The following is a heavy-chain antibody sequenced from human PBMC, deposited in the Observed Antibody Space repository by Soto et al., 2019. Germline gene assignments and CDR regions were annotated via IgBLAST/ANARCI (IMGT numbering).Heavy chain of an antibody. J-gene: IGHJ4*02. V-gene: IGHV4-30-2*01. Sequence: QLQLHESGSGLVKPSQTLSLTCTVSGASITYGGYSWSWIRQTPGKGLEWIGYINHLETTFYNPSFESRSSLPMERAKNQFPRNVNSMSAAERAVYFLARGGGSTSFNYWGQGILVTVSS. D-gene: IGHD1-26*01. CDR3: ARGGGSTSFNY. CDR1: GASITYGGYS. CDR2: INHLETT.